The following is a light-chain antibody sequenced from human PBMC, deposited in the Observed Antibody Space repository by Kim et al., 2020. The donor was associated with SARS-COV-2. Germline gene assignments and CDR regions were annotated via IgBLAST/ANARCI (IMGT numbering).Light chain of an antibody. CDR3: QQYSSYPYT. J-gene: IGKJ2*01. Sequence: SASVGDRVTITCRASQSINNGLDWYQQKPGKAPKLLIYKASSLESGVPSRFSGSGSGTEFTLAISSLQPDDFATYYCQQYSSYPYTFGQGTKLEI. CDR2: KAS. CDR1: QSINNG. V-gene: IGKV1-5*03.